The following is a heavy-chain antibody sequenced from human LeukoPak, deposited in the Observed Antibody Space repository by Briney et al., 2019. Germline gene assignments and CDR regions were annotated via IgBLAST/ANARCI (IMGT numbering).Heavy chain of an antibody. Sequence: VKVSCKASGGTLSGYGFSWVRQAPGQGLEWMGGIIPIFGTTNYAQNFQGRLTITADEYTSTAYMELSSLRSEDTAVYFCARGVGILLQGDYFYYMNVWGKGTTVTVSS. CDR2: IIPIFGTT. CDR3: ARGVGILLQGDYFYYMNV. D-gene: IGHD3-22*01. J-gene: IGHJ6*03. V-gene: IGHV1-69*01. CDR1: GGTLSGYG.